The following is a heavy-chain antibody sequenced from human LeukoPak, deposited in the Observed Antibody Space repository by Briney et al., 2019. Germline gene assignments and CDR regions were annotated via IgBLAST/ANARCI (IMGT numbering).Heavy chain of an antibody. CDR1: GFTFSSYW. J-gene: IGHJ4*02. D-gene: IGHD6-6*01. V-gene: IGHV3-7*03. CDR3: ARHGEYSSSTTFDY. Sequence: GGSLRLSCAASGFTFSSYWMSWVRQAPGKGLEWVANIKQDGSEKYYVDSVEGRFTISRDNAKNSLYLQMNSLRAEDTAVYYCARHGEYSSSTTFDYWGQGTLVTVSS. CDR2: IKQDGSEK.